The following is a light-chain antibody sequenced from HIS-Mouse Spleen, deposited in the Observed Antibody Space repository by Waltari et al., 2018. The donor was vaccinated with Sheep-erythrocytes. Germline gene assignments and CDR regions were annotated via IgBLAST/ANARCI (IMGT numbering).Light chain of an antibody. Sequence: QSALTQPRSVSGSPGQSVPISCTGTSSAVGGYNYVSWYQHHPGKAPKLMIYDVSKRPSGVPDRFSGSKSGNTASLTISGLQAEDEADYYCCSYAGSYTFWVFGGGTRLTVL. V-gene: IGLV2-11*01. CDR1: SSAVGGYNY. CDR2: DVS. J-gene: IGLJ3*02. CDR3: CSYAGSYTFWV.